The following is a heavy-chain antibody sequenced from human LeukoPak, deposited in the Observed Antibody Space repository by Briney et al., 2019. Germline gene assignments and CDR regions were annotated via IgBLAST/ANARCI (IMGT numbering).Heavy chain of an antibody. CDR3: ARKAPKKGWFDP. Sequence: PSETLSLTCTVSGASNNSYYWSWIRQPPGKGLEWVRCTHPSGNTNYSPSLKSRVNISMDTSTNQFSLKVRSVPAADTAVYCCARKAPKKGWFDPWGKGTLVTVSS. J-gene: IGHJ5*02. CDR2: THPSGNT. CDR1: GASNNSYY. V-gene: IGHV4-4*09.